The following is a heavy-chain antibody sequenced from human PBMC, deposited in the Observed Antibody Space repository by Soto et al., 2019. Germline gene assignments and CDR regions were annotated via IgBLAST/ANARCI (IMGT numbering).Heavy chain of an antibody. Sequence: QVQLVQSGAEVKKPGSSVKVSCKASGGTFSSYAISWVRQAPGQGLEWMGGIIPIFGTANYAQKFQGRVTITADESTSTAYRELSSLRSEDTAVYYCARASYCISTSCPNWFDPWGQGTLVTVSS. CDR2: IIPIFGTA. V-gene: IGHV1-69*12. CDR1: GGTFSSYA. D-gene: IGHD2-2*01. J-gene: IGHJ5*02. CDR3: ARASYCISTSCPNWFDP.